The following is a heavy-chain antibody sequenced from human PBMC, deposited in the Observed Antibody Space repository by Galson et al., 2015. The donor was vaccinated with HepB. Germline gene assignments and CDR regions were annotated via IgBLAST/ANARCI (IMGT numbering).Heavy chain of an antibody. J-gene: IGHJ5*02. CDR3: ASDRDTAMSRFDP. CDR1: GGTFSSYA. CDR2: IIPIFGTA. D-gene: IGHD5-18*01. V-gene: IGHV1-69*06. Sequence: SVKVSCKASGGTFSSYAIRWVRQAPGQGLEWMGGIIPIFGTANYAQKFQGRVTITADKSTSTAYMELSSLRSEDTAVYYCASDRDTAMSRFDPWGQGTLVTVSS.